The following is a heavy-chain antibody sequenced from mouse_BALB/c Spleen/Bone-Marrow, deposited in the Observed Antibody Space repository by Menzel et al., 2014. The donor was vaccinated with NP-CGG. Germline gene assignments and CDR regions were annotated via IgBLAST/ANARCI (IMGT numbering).Heavy chain of an antibody. V-gene: IGHV7-3*02. Sequence: EVKVVASGGGLVQPGGFLRLSCATSGFTFTDHYMSWVRQPPGKALEWLGFIRNKANGYTTEYSASVKGRFTISRDNSQSIVYLQMNTLRAEDSATYYCARDYLYYSDYWGQGTTLTVSS. CDR2: IRNKANGYTT. CDR1: GFTFTDHY. J-gene: IGHJ2*01. CDR3: ARDYLYYSDY. D-gene: IGHD2-1*01.